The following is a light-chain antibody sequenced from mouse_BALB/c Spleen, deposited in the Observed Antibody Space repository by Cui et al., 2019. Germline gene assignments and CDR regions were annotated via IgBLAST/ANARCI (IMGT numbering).Light chain of an antibody. Sequence: QAVVTQESALSTSPGETVTLTCRSSTGAVTTSNYANWVQEKSDHLFTGLIGGTNNRAPGVPAIFSGSLIGDKAARTIIGAQTEDEAIYFCALWYSNHWVFGGGTKLSVL. CDR2: GTN. CDR1: TGAVTTSNY. J-gene: IGLJ1*01. V-gene: IGLV1*01. CDR3: ALWYSNHWV.